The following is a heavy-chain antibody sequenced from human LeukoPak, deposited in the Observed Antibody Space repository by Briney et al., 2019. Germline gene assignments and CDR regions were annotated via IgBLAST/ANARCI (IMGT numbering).Heavy chain of an antibody. CDR3: ARDWNCGGDCYST. Sequence: ASVKVSCKASGYTFTGYYLQWVRQAPGRGREWMGWINPNSGGTNYAQKFQGRVTMTRDTSISTAYMELSRLRSDDTAVYYCARDWNCGGDCYSTWGQGTLVTVSS. V-gene: IGHV1-2*02. J-gene: IGHJ4*02. D-gene: IGHD2-21*02. CDR2: INPNSGGT. CDR1: GYTFTGYY.